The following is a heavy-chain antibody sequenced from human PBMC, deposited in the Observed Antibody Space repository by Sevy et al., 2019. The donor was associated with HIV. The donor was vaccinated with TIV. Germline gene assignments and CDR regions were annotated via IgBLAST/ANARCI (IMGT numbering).Heavy chain of an antibody. V-gene: IGHV3-11*01. D-gene: IGHD2-21*01. Sequence: GGSLRLSCAASGFTFSDYYMSWIRQAPGKGLEWVSYISSSGSTIYYADSMKGRFTISRDNAKNSLYLQMNSLRAEDTAVYYCARAAPPYCGGDCDGGVFDYWGQGTLVTVSS. CDR1: GFTFSDYY. CDR2: ISSSGSTI. J-gene: IGHJ4*02. CDR3: ARAAPPYCGGDCDGGVFDY.